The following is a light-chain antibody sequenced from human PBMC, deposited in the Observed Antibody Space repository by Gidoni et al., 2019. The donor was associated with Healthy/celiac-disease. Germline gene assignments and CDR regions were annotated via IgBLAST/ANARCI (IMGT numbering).Light chain of an antibody. J-gene: IGKJ1*01. Sequence: PDTLSVSPGERATLSCRASQSVSSNLAWYQQKPGQAPRLLIYGASTRATGIPARFSGSGSGTEFTITISSLQSEDFAVYYCQQYNNWPLTFGQGTKVEIK. V-gene: IGKV3-15*01. CDR3: QQYNNWPLT. CDR1: QSVSSN. CDR2: GAS.